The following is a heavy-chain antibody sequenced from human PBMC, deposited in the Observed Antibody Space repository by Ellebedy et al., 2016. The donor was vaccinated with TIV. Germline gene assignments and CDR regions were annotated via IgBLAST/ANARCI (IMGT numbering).Heavy chain of an antibody. CDR3: ARDFGPHYYDSSGYPDV. CDR2: ISSSSSYI. Sequence: GESLKISXAASGFTFSSYSMNWVRQAPGKGLEWVSSISSSSSYIYYADSVKGRFTISRDNAKNSLYLQMNSLRAEDTAVYYCARDFGPHYYDSSGYPDVWGQGTTVTVSS. J-gene: IGHJ6*02. D-gene: IGHD3-22*01. V-gene: IGHV3-21*01. CDR1: GFTFSSYS.